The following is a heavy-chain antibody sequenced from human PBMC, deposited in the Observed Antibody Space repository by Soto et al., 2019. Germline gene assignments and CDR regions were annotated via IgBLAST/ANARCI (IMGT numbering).Heavy chain of an antibody. CDR3: ARVFKREYFDY. CDR1: GGSISSYY. D-gene: IGHD1-26*01. J-gene: IGHJ4*02. Sequence: SETLSLTCTVSGGSISSYYWSWIRQPPGKGLEWIGYIYYSGSTNYNPSLKSRVTISVDTSKNQFSLKLSSVTAADTAVYYCARVFKREYFDYWGQGTLVTVSS. V-gene: IGHV4-59*01. CDR2: IYYSGST.